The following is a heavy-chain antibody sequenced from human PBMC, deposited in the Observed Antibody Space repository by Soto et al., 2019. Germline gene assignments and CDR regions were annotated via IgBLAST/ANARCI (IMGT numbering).Heavy chain of an antibody. CDR1: GGTFSSYA. CDR3: ARDLERYYDSSGYFGDWPLYY. V-gene: IGHV1-69*01. D-gene: IGHD3-22*01. Sequence: QVQLVQSGAEVKKPGSSVKVSCTASGGTFSSYAISWVRQAPGQGLEWMGGIIPIFGTANYEQKFQGRVTITADESTSTAYKELSSMRSEDKAVYYCARDLERYYDSSGYFGDWPLYYWGQGTLVTVSS. J-gene: IGHJ4*02. CDR2: IIPIFGTA.